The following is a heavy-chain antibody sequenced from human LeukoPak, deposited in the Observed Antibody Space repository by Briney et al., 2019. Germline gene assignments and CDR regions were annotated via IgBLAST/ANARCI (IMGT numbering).Heavy chain of an antibody. CDR3: ARDPEFERQYYDILTGSDYFDY. D-gene: IGHD3-9*01. Sequence: GGSLRLSCAASGFTFSSYAMSWVRQAPGKGLEWVSAISGSGGSTYYADSVKGRFTISRDNSKNTLYLQMNSLRAEDTAVYYCARDPEFERQYYDILTGSDYFDYWGQGTLVTVSS. CDR2: ISGSGGST. V-gene: IGHV3-23*01. J-gene: IGHJ4*02. CDR1: GFTFSSYA.